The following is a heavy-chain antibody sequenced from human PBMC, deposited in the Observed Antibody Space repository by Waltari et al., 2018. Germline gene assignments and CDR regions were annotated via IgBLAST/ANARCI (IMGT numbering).Heavy chain of an antibody. CDR2: ISSSGSTI. D-gene: IGHD5-12*01. CDR1: GFTFSLYE. Sequence: EVQLVESGGGLVQHGGSLRLSCAASGFTFSLYEMNWVRQAPGKGLEWVSYISSSGSTIYYADSVKGRFTISRDNAKNSLYLQMHSLRADDTAVYYCARDNNGYDRYFDYWGQGTLVTVSS. J-gene: IGHJ4*02. V-gene: IGHV3-48*03. CDR3: ARDNNGYDRYFDY.